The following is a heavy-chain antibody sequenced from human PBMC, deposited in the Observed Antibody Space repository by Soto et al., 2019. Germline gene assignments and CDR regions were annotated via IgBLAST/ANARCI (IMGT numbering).Heavy chain of an antibody. CDR2: IWYDGSNK. Sequence: GGSLRLSCAASGFTFSSYGMHWVRQAPGKGLEWVAVIWYDGSNKYYADSVKGRFTISRDNSKNTLYLQMNSLRAEDTAVYYCARDPTTTLRLDVWGQGTTVTVSS. V-gene: IGHV3-33*01. CDR1: GFTFSSYG. CDR3: ARDPTTTLRLDV. J-gene: IGHJ6*02. D-gene: IGHD4-17*01.